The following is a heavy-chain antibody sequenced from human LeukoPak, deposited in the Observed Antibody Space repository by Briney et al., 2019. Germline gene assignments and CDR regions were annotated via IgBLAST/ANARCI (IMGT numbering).Heavy chain of an antibody. CDR3: TRDPYYSFDY. CDR2: IKQDGSEK. CDR1: GFTFSSYW. J-gene: IGHJ4*02. V-gene: IGHV3-7*01. D-gene: IGHD3-10*01. Sequence: GGSLRLSCAASGFTFSSYWMSWVRQAPGKGLEWVANIKQDGSEKYHVASVKGRFTISRDNAKNSLYLQMNSLRAEDTAVYYCTRDPYYSFDYWGQGTLVSVSS.